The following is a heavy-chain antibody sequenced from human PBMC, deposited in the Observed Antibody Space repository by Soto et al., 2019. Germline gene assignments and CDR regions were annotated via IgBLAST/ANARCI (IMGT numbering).Heavy chain of an antibody. CDR2: IIPMYDSA. Sequence: QVQLVQSGAELKKPGSSVNVSCAASGGTFKTYTINWVRQAPGQGLEWIGQIIPMYDSANYAQRFQGRVTISADKSTNIALMELSGLRSEDTALYYWATWRTYSGSYCFDYWGQGTLVSVSS. V-gene: IGHV1-69*06. J-gene: IGHJ4*02. CDR1: GGTFKTYT. CDR3: ATWRTYSGSYCFDY. D-gene: IGHD1-26*01.